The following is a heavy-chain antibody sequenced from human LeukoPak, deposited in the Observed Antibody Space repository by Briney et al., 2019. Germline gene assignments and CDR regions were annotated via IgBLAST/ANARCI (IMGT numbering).Heavy chain of an antibody. CDR2: IYPGDSDT. V-gene: IGHV5-51*01. J-gene: IGHJ5*02. CDR3: ARHESAAAILSWFDP. Sequence: GESLKISCKGSGYSFTSYWIGWVRQIPGKGLECMGSIYPGDSDTRYSPSFQGQVTISADKSISTAYLQWSSLKASDTAMYYCARHESAAAILSWFDPRGQGTLVTVSS. D-gene: IGHD2-2*02. CDR1: GYSFTSYW.